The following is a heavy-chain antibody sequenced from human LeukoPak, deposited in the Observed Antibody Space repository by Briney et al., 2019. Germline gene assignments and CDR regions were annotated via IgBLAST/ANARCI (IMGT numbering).Heavy chain of an antibody. D-gene: IGHD4-17*01. CDR3: ARDQAAVTTPIDWSFAL. V-gene: IGHV1-46*01. J-gene: IGHJ2*01. Sequence: ASVKVSCKASANTFTDYYMHWVRQAPGQGLEWMGIFNPAGGRTSYAQKFQGRVTITRDTSTSTLYMELSSLRSEDTAVYYCARDQAAVTTPIDWSFALWGRGTLVTVSS. CDR2: FNPAGGRT. CDR1: ANTFTDYY.